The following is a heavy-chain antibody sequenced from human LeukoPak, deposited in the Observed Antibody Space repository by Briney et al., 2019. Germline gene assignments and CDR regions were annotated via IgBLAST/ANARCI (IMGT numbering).Heavy chain of an antibody. CDR2: ISFDGTNK. J-gene: IGHJ4*02. CDR3: AKGGYYERPWYFDY. D-gene: IGHD3-22*01. V-gene: IGHV3-30*18. CDR1: GFTFSYYA. Sequence: PGRSLRLSCAASGFTFSYYAMHWVRQAPGKGLEWVAVISFDGTNKFYADSVKGRFTISRDNSKNALYLQMNSLRAEDTSVYYCAKGGYYERPWYFDYWGQGTLVTVSS.